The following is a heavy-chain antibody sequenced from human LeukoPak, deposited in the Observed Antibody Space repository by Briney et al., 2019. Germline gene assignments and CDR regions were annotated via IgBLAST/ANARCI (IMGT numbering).Heavy chain of an antibody. CDR2: ISWNSGSI. D-gene: IGHD3-22*01. Sequence: GGSLRPSCAASGFTFDDYAMHWVRQAPGKGLEWVSGISWNSGSIGYADSVKGRFTISRDNAKSSLYLQMNSLRAEDTALYYCARAYYYDSSGPDYWGQGTLVTVSS. CDR1: GFTFDDYA. V-gene: IGHV3-9*01. J-gene: IGHJ4*02. CDR3: ARAYYYDSSGPDY.